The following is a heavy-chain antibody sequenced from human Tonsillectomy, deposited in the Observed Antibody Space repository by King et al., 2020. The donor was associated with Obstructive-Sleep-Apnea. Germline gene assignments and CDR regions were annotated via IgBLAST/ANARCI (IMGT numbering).Heavy chain of an antibody. D-gene: IGHD4-17*01. Sequence: QVQLVESGGGVVQPGRSLRLSCATYGVIFSNYAMNWVRQSPGKGLEWVAVISSDGSKKYYAESVKGRFTISRDKSKNMLYLQMNTLRAEDTAMFYCASPRDGDISSDAFDIWGQGTMVTVSS. CDR1: GVIFSNYA. CDR3: ASPRDGDISSDAFDI. CDR2: ISSDGSKK. V-gene: IGHV3-30*04. J-gene: IGHJ3*02.